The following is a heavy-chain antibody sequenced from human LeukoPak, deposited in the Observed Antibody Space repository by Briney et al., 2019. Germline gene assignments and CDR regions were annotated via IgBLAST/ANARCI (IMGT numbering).Heavy chain of an antibody. Sequence: PGGSLRLSCAASGFTFSSYWTNWARQAPGKGLEWVSGISGSGDNTYYADSAKGRFTISRDNSKNTLYVQVNSLGTEDTAAYYCAKGSYYDSSGSFYFDYWGQGTLVTVSS. V-gene: IGHV3-23*01. D-gene: IGHD3-22*01. CDR1: GFTFSSYW. J-gene: IGHJ4*02. CDR2: ISGSGDNT. CDR3: AKGSYYDSSGSFYFDY.